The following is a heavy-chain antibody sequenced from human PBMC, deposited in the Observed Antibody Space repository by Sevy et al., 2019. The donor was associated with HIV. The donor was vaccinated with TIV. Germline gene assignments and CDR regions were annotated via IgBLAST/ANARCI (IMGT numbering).Heavy chain of an antibody. CDR3: AKDLAYYGSGSYYN. CDR1: GFTFSSYA. Sequence: GGSLRLSCAASGFTFSSYAMSWVRQAPGKGLEWVSAISGSGGSTYYADSVKGRFTISRDNSKNTLYLQMNSLRAEDTAVYYCAKDLAYYGSGSYYNCGQGTLVTVSS. J-gene: IGHJ4*02. V-gene: IGHV3-23*01. CDR2: ISGSGGST. D-gene: IGHD3-10*01.